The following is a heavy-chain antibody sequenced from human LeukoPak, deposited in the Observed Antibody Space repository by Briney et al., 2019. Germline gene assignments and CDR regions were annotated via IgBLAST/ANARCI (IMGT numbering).Heavy chain of an antibody. J-gene: IGHJ6*03. CDR3: AKYSGSGSYYYYYYMDV. CDR2: ISGSGGST. V-gene: IGHV3-23*01. CDR1: GFTFSSYA. Sequence: GGSLRLSCAASGFTFSSYAMSWVRQAPGKGLEWVSAISGSGGSTYYADSVKGRFTISRDNSKNTLYLQMNSLRAEDTAVYYCAKYSGSGSYYYYYYMDVWDKGTTVTVSS. D-gene: IGHD3-10*01.